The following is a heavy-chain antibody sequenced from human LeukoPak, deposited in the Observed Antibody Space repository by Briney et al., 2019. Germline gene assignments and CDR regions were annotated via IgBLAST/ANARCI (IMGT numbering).Heavy chain of an antibody. CDR1: GFTFSSYA. CDR2: ISYDGGNK. V-gene: IGHV3-30*04. D-gene: IGHD6-19*01. CDR3: ARVGGSGWYIDY. J-gene: IGHJ4*02. Sequence: PGRSLRLSCAASGFTFSSYAMHWVRQAPGKGLEWVAVISYDGGNKYYADSVKGRFTISRDNSKNTLYLQMNSLRAEDTAVYYCARVGGSGWYIDYWGQGTLVTVSS.